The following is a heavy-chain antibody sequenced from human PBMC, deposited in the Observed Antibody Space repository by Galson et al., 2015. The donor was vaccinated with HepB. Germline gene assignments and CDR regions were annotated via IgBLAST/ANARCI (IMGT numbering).Heavy chain of an antibody. Sequence: SGAEVKKPGESLKISCEASGYKFSMYWIGWVRQMPGRGLEWMGTIYPSASETRYSPSFHGQVTISADKSINTAYLQWSSLKASDTAIYYCARRQIYGSGLYSMDVWGQGTTVTVSS. V-gene: IGHV5-51*01. CDR1: GYKFSMYW. CDR2: IYPSASET. D-gene: IGHD2-15*01. CDR3: ARRQIYGSGLYSMDV. J-gene: IGHJ6*02.